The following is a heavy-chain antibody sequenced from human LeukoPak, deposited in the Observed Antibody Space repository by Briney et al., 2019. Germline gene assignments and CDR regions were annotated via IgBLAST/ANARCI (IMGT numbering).Heavy chain of an antibody. CDR1: GFTFSSYA. CDR2: TSGSGGST. V-gene: IGHV3-23*01. J-gene: IGHJ4*02. D-gene: IGHD2-8*01. Sequence: PGGSLRLSCAASGFTFSSYAMSWVRQAPGKGLEWVSGTSGSGGSTYYADSVKGRFAISRDNSKNTVYLQMSGLRAEDTAVYYCAKDFGICINGGCYGTHFDYWGQGTLVTVSS. CDR3: AKDFGICINGGCYGTHFDY.